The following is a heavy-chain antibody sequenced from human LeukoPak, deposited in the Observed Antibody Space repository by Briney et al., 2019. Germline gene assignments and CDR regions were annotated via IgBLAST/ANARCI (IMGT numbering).Heavy chain of an antibody. Sequence: SETLSLTCTVSGGSISTSSYYWGWVRQPPGKGLEWIGNIFYSGSTYYSPSLKSRVTISLDTSRNQFSLKLNSVTAADTAVYYCARSYYDILTGRNWFDPWGQGTLVTVSS. CDR2: IFYSGST. CDR3: ARSYYDILTGRNWFDP. J-gene: IGHJ5*02. V-gene: IGHV4-39*07. CDR1: GGSISTSSYY. D-gene: IGHD3-9*01.